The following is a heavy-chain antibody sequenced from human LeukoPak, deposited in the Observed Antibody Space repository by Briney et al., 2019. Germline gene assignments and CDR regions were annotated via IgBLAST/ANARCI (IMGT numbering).Heavy chain of an antibody. CDR1: GFTFSDYY. CDR2: ISSSGSTI. CDR3: ARDRRMNYYYYMDV. D-gene: IGHD2-8*01. J-gene: IGHJ6*03. Sequence: GESLRLSCAASGFTFSDYYMSWIRQAPGKGLEWVSYISSSGSTIYYADSVKGRFTISRDNAKNSLYLQMNSLRAEDTAVYYCARDRRMNYYYYMDVWGKGTTVTVSS. V-gene: IGHV3-11*04.